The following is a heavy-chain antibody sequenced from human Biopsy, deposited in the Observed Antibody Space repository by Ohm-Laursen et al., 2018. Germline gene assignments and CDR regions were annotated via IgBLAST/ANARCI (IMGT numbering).Heavy chain of an antibody. Sequence: SDTLSLTCTVSGGSIRSDYWSWIRQSPRKGLEWIGHISGRGATNYNPSLRGRVTISVDTSKNQFPLKLSSVTAADTAVFFCARLYRLDDYWNDDPPDAFDVWGQGTMVTVSS. D-gene: IGHD3-3*01. J-gene: IGHJ3*01. V-gene: IGHV4-59*07. CDR1: GGSIRSDY. CDR3: ARLYRLDDYWNDDPPDAFDV. CDR2: ISGRGAT.